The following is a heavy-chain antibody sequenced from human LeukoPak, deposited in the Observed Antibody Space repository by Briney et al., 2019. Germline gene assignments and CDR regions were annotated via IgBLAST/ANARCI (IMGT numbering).Heavy chain of an antibody. CDR1: GFTFSSYN. CDR3: ARGQTSDY. J-gene: IGHJ4*02. V-gene: IGHV3-21*01. CDR2: ISSSSSNI. Sequence: GGSLRLSCAASGFTFSSYNFNWVRQAPGKGLEWVSFISSSSSNIYYADSVKGRFTISRDNAKNSLYLQMNSLRAEDTAVYYCARGQTSDYWGQGTLVTVSS.